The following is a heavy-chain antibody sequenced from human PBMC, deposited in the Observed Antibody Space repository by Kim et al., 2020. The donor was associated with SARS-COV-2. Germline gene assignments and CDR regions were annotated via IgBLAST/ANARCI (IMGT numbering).Heavy chain of an antibody. CDR1: GGTFSSYA. J-gene: IGHJ6*02. V-gene: IGHV1-69*13. CDR3: AREAGARFGESMKYGMDV. Sequence: SVKVSCKASGGTFSSYAISWVRQAPGQGLEWMGGIIPIFGTANYAQKFQGRVTITADESTSTAYMELSSLRSEDTAVYYCAREAGARFGESMKYGMDVWGQGTTVTVSS. D-gene: IGHD3-10*01. CDR2: IIPIFGTA.